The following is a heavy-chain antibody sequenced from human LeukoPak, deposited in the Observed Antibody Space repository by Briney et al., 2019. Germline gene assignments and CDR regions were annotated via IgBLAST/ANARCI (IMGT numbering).Heavy chain of an antibody. J-gene: IGHJ3*02. V-gene: IGHV3-11*04. CDR1: GFSFSSNY. Sequence: GESLRLSCAASGFSFSSNYMGWVRQAPGKGLVWFSYISISGTNMLYADSVRGRFTIYIDNSRTSLFLQMSSLRAEDTAVYYCARGGGSAYHYNAFDIWGLGTMVTVSS. CDR3: ARGGGSAYHYNAFDI. CDR2: ISISGTNM. D-gene: IGHD3-22*01.